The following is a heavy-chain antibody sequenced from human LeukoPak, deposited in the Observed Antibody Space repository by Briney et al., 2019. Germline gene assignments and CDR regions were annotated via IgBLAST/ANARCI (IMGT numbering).Heavy chain of an antibody. CDR3: MVRGVMERAFDI. J-gene: IGHJ3*02. D-gene: IGHD3-10*01. CDR2: ISGSGGST. Sequence: GGSLRLSCAASGFTFSSYAMSWVRQAPGKGLEWVSAISGSGGSTYYADSVKGRFTISRDNSKNTLCLQMNSLRAEDTAVYYCMVRGVMERAFDIWGQGTMVTVSS. CDR1: GFTFSSYA. V-gene: IGHV3-23*01.